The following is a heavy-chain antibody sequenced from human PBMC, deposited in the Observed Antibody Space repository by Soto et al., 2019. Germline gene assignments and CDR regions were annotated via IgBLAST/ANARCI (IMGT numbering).Heavy chain of an antibody. Sequence: GGSLRLSCAASGFTFSSYAMSWVRQAPGKGLEWVSAISGSGGSTYYADSVKGRFTISRDNSKNTLYLQMNSLRAEDTAVYYCVKTLYLEWLSNYYYYYGMDVWGQGTTVTVSS. CDR2: ISGSGGST. V-gene: IGHV3-23*01. D-gene: IGHD3-3*01. J-gene: IGHJ6*02. CDR1: GFTFSSYA. CDR3: VKTLYLEWLSNYYYYYGMDV.